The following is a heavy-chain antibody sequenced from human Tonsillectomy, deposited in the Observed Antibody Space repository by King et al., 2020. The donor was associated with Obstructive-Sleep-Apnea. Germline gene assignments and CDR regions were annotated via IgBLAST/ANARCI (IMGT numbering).Heavy chain of an antibody. CDR1: GFTFNSYW. CDR3: ARDGEGYSGYDYFDY. J-gene: IGHJ4*02. D-gene: IGHD5-12*01. V-gene: IGHV3-7*03. CDR2: IKKDGSET. Sequence: VQLVESGGGLVQPGGSLRLSCAASGFTFNSYWMTWVRQAPGKGLEWVANIKKDGSETYYLDSVKGRFTISRDNSKNSLYLQMNSLRAEGTAVYYCARDGEGYSGYDYFDYWGQGTLVTVSS.